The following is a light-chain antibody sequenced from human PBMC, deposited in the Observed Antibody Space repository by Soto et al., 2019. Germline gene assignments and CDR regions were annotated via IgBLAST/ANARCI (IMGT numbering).Light chain of an antibody. CDR1: QSVGTN. J-gene: IGKJ1*01. CDR3: QQYNNWPKT. CDR2: GAS. Sequence: EIVMTQSPDTLSVSPGERVTLSCRASQSVGTNLAWYQQKPGQAPRFLIYGASTRATGVPARFSGSGSGTDFTLTISSLQSEDFAFYYCQQYNNWPKTFGQG. V-gene: IGKV3-15*01.